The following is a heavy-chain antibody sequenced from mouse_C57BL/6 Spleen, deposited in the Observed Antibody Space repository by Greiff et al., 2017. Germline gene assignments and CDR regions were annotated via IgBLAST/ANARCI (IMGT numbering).Heavy chain of an antibody. CDR2: ISSGSSTI. CDR1: GFTFSDYG. Sequence: EVQVVESGGGLVKPGGSRKLSCAASGFTFSDYGMHWVRQAPEKGLEWVAYISSGSSTIYYADTVKGRFTISRDNAKNTLFLQMTSLRSEDTAMYYCARRGVRGSSYFYAMDYWGQGTSVTVSS. D-gene: IGHD1-1*01. CDR3: ARRGVRGSSYFYAMDY. J-gene: IGHJ4*01. V-gene: IGHV5-17*01.